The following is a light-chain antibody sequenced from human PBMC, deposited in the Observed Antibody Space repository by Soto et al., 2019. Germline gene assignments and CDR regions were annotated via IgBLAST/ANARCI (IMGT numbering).Light chain of an antibody. CDR2: DVS. V-gene: IGLV2-14*01. CDR1: SSDVGGYNY. CDR3: SSYTSSNYV. J-gene: IGLJ1*01. Sequence: QSVLTQPASVSGSPGHSITISCTGTSSDVGGYNYVSWYQQHPGKAPKLMIYDVSNRPSGVSNRFSGSKSGNTASLTISGLQAEDEADYYCSSYTSSNYVFGTGPKVTVL.